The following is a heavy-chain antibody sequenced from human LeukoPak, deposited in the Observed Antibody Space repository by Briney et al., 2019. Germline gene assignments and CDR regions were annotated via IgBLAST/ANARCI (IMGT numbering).Heavy chain of an antibody. Sequence: GGSLRLSCAASGFTFSIYWMSWVRQAPGKGLEWVANIKQDGSEKYYVGSVKGRFTISRDSAKNSLYLQMNSLRAEDRAVYYCTRSDCSGGGCYSVRAFDIWGQGTMVAVSS. CDR3: TRSDCSGGGCYSVRAFDI. CDR2: IKQDGSEK. V-gene: IGHV3-7*01. D-gene: IGHD2-15*01. CDR1: GFTFSIYW. J-gene: IGHJ3*02.